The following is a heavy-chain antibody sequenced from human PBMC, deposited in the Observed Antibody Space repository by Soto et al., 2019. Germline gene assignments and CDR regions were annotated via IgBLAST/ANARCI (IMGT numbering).Heavy chain of an antibody. CDR3: VREEEQQLKS. CDR1: GFSFSNYW. V-gene: IGHV3-74*03. J-gene: IGHJ4*02. CDR2: INSDGSST. Sequence: EVQLVESGGGLVRPGGSLRLSCAASGFSFSNYWMHWVRQGPGKGLVWVSHINSDGSSTKYADSVKGRFTISRDNAKNTLYLQMNSLRAADTAVFYCVREEEQQLKSWGQGTLVTVSS. D-gene: IGHD6-13*01.